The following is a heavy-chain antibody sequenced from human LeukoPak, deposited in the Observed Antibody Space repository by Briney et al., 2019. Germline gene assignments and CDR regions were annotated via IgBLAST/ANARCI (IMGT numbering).Heavy chain of an antibody. J-gene: IGHJ6*04. CDR1: GYTFTSYG. V-gene: IGHV1-18*01. CDR3: ARDGVPYSSSLLTV. CDR2: ISAYNGNT. D-gene: IGHD6-6*01. Sequence: GASVKVSCKASGYTFTSYGISWVRQAPGQGLEWMGWISAYNGNTNYAQKLQGRVTMTTDTSTSTAHMELRSLRSDDTAVYYCARDGVPYSSSLLTVWGKGTTVTVSS.